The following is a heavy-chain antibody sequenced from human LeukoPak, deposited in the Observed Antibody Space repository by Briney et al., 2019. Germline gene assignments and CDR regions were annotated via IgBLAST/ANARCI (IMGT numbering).Heavy chain of an antibody. J-gene: IGHJ3*02. CDR3: ARQSNYYDTRGYLSHAFDI. CDR2: IYPGDSDT. Sequence: GESLKISCKGSGYRFTSYWIGWVRQMPGKGLEWMGIIYPGDSDTRYSPSFQGQVTISADKSISTAYLQWSSLKASDTAMYYCARQSNYYDTRGYLSHAFDIWGQGTMVTVSS. CDR1: GYRFTSYW. D-gene: IGHD3-22*01. V-gene: IGHV5-51*01.